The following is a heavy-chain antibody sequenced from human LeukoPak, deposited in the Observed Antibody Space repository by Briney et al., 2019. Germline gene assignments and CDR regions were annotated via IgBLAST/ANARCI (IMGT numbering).Heavy chain of an antibody. CDR1: GDSISSYY. CDR3: ARQPGSSLSYLDS. D-gene: IGHD6-13*01. CDR2: ISYSGST. J-gene: IGHJ4*02. V-gene: IGHV4-59*08. Sequence: SETLSLTCIVSGDSISSYYWNWIRQPPGQGLEWIGYISYSGSTNYNPSLKSRVTMSVDTSKNQFSLKVSSVTAADTALYYCARQPGSSLSYLDSWGQGTLVTVSS.